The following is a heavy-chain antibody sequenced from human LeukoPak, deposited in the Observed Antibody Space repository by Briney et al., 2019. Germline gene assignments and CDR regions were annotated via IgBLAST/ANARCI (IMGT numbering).Heavy chain of an antibody. Sequence: SVNVSCKASGGTFSSYAISWVRQAPGQGLEWMGGIIPIFGTTNYAQKFQGRVTITTDESTSTAYMELSSLRSEDTAVYYCARGPELERFDYWGQGTLVTLAS. V-gene: IGHV1-69*05. CDR3: ARGPELERFDY. D-gene: IGHD1-1*01. CDR1: GGTFSSYA. J-gene: IGHJ4*02. CDR2: IIPIFGTT.